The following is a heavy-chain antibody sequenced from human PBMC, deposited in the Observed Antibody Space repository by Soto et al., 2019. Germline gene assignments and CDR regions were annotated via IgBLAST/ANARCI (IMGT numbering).Heavy chain of an antibody. CDR1: GGSISSSSYY. J-gene: IGHJ4*02. D-gene: IGHD4-17*01. Sequence: QLQLQESGPGLVKPSETLSLTCTVSGGSISSSSYYWGWIRQPPGKGLEWIGSIYYSGSTYYNPSLKSRVTISVDTSKNQFSLKLSSVTAADTAVYYCARHRYGDPSRRSFDYWGQGTLVTVSS. V-gene: IGHV4-39*01. CDR3: ARHRYGDPSRRSFDY. CDR2: IYYSGST.